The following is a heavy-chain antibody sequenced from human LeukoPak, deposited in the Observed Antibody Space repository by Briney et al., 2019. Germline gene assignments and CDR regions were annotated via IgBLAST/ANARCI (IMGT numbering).Heavy chain of an antibody. CDR3: ARDNKGLAVADHFDY. Sequence: PGGSLRLSCAASGFTFNNYGMSWVRQAPGKGLEWVSGIDPGGDSTYYADSVRGRFTISRDNSKNTLYVQMNSLRAEDTAVYYCARDNKGLAVADHFDYWGQGTLVTVS. V-gene: IGHV3-23*01. CDR2: IDPGGDST. D-gene: IGHD6-19*01. J-gene: IGHJ4*02. CDR1: GFTFNNYG.